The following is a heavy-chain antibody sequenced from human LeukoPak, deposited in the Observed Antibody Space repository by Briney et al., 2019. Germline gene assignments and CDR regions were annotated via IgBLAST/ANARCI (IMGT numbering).Heavy chain of an antibody. Sequence: ASVKVSCKASGGTFSSYAISWVRQAPGQGLEWMGGIIPIFGTANYAQKFQGRVTITADESTSTAYMELSSLRSEDTAVYYCARGLMAYCGGDCSAFDYWGQGTLVTVSS. V-gene: IGHV1-69*01. CDR3: ARGLMAYCGGDCSAFDY. CDR1: GGTFSSYA. J-gene: IGHJ4*02. D-gene: IGHD2-21*02. CDR2: IIPIFGTA.